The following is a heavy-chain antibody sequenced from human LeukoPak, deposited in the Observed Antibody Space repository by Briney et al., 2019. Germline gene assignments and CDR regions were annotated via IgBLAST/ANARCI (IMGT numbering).Heavy chain of an antibody. CDR3: TTDRATMVRGVIILYYYGMDV. CDR2: IRSNAYGGTT. V-gene: IGHV3-49*04. D-gene: IGHD3-10*01. J-gene: IGHJ6*04. CDR1: GFTFGDYA. Sequence: GGSLRLSCTASGFTFGDYAMSWVRQAPGKGLEWVGFIRSNAYGGTTEYAASVKGRFTISRDDSKSIAYLQVNSLKTEDTAVYYCTTDRATMVRGVIILYYYGMDVWGKGTTVTDSS.